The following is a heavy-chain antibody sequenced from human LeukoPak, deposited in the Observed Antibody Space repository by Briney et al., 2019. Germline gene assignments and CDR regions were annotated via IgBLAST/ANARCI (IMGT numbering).Heavy chain of an antibody. CDR3: AREFGYCSTTSCPLGF. CDR1: GFTFSNYA. V-gene: IGHV3-23*03. J-gene: IGHJ4*02. Sequence: GGSLRLSCAASGFTFSNYAVMWVRQAPGQGLEWVSVIYNVENGGKTFYADSVKGRFTISRDNSKNTLYLRMNSLRAEDTAVYYCAREFGYCSTTSCPLGFWGQGTPVTVSS. CDR2: IYNVENGGKT. D-gene: IGHD2-2*03.